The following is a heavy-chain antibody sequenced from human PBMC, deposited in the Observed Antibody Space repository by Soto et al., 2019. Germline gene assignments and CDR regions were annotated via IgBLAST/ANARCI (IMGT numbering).Heavy chain of an antibody. CDR3: FRESTPTRWFDP. D-gene: IGHD2-2*01. CDR1: GYTFTSYY. V-gene: IGHV1-46*03. J-gene: IGHJ5*02. Sequence: QVQLVQSGAEVKKPGASVKVSCKASGYTFTSYYIHWVRQAPGQGLEWMGVINPSGGSTSYAQNFPGRVTMTRDTSTSTVYMELSSLRSEDTAVYYCFRESTPTRWFDPWGQGTLVTVSS. CDR2: INPSGGST.